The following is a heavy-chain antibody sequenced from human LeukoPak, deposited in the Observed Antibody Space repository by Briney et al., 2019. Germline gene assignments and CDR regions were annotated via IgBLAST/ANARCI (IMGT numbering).Heavy chain of an antibody. D-gene: IGHD5-12*01. CDR1: GFTFSSYS. CDR3: ASGWLRFDFDY. J-gene: IGHJ4*02. V-gene: IGHV3-48*01. Sequence: GGSLRLSCAASGFTFSSYSMNWVRQAPGKGLEWVSYISSSSSTIHYADSVKGRSTISRDNAKNSLYLQMNSLRAEDTAVYYCASGWLRFDFDYWGQGTLVTVSS. CDR2: ISSSSSTI.